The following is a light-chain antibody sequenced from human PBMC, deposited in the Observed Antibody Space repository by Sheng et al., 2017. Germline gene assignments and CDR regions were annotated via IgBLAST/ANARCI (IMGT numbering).Light chain of an antibody. CDR3: QQLNSYPLT. J-gene: IGKJ3*01. CDR2: AAS. CDR1: QGINND. V-gene: IGKV1-9*01. Sequence: DIQVTQSPSFLSASVGDRVTITCRASQGINNDLAWYQQRPGTVPKLLIYAASTLQSGVPSRFSGSGSGTEFTLTITSLQPEDCATYYCQQLNSYPLTFGPRDQ.